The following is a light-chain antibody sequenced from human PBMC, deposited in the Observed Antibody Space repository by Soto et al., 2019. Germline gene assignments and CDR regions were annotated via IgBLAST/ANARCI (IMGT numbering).Light chain of an antibody. V-gene: IGLV2-14*03. CDR3: SSYTNSITHV. CDR2: SVS. Sequence: QSALTQPASVSGSPGQSITISCTGTSSDVGGYDYVSWYQQHPGKAPKLMIYSVSNRPSGVSNRFSGSKSGNTASLTISGLQAEDEADYYCSSYTNSITHVFGGGTKVTVL. CDR1: SSDVGGYDY. J-gene: IGLJ3*02.